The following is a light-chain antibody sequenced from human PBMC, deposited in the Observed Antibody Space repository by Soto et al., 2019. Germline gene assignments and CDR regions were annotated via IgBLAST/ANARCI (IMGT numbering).Light chain of an antibody. CDR1: KLGDKY. V-gene: IGLV3-1*01. CDR3: QAWDSSTLV. CDR2: QDT. J-gene: IGLJ2*01. Sequence: SSELTQPPSVSVSPGQTVSLPCSGDKLGDKYACWYQQKPGQSPVLVIYQDTKRPSGIPERFSGSNSGNTATLTISETQGMDEADYFCQAWDSSTLVFGGGTKLTVL.